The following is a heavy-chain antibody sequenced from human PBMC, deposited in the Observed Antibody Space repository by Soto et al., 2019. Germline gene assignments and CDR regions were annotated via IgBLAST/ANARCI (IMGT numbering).Heavy chain of an antibody. J-gene: IGHJ3*02. D-gene: IGHD2-21*02. CDR3: ARDNPHIVVVTAIRADAFDI. V-gene: IGHV4-39*02. CDR1: GGSISSSTYY. Sequence: SETLSLTCTVSGGSISSSTYYWGWIRQPPGKGLEWIGSFHSRGDTYYNPSLESRVTMSVDTSKNQFSLKLRSMTAADTAVYYCARDNPHIVVVTAIRADAFDIWGQGTMVTVSS. CDR2: FHSRGDT.